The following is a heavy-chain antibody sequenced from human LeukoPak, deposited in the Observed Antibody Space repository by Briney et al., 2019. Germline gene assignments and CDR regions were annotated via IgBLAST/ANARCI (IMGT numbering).Heavy chain of an antibody. J-gene: IGHJ5*02. Sequence: PSETLSLTCAVYGGSFSGYYWSWIRQPPGKGLEWIGEINHSGSTNYNPSLKSRVTISVDTSKNQFSLKLSSVTAADTAVYYCAREPLWSGFINWFDPWGQGTLVTVSS. CDR2: INHSGST. CDR1: GGSFSGYY. CDR3: AREPLWSGFINWFDP. D-gene: IGHD3-3*01. V-gene: IGHV4-34*01.